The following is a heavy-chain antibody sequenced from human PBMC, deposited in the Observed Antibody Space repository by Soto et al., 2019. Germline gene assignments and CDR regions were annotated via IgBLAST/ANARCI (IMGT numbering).Heavy chain of an antibody. D-gene: IGHD3-10*01. Sequence: SETLSLTCSVSGGSVRSGNYYWSWIRQPPGKGLEWIGEIYHSGSTNYNPSLKSRVTISVDKSKNQFSLKLSSVTAADTAVYYCARLGPRGVRGRYYGMDVWGQGTTVTVSS. CDR3: ARLGPRGVRGRYYGMDV. V-gene: IGHV4-61*01. CDR2: IYHSGST. J-gene: IGHJ6*02. CDR1: GGSVRSGNYY.